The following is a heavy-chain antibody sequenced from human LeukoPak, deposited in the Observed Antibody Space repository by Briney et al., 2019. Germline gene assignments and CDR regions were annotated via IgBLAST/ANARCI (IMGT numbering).Heavy chain of an antibody. D-gene: IGHD5-18*01. CDR2: SDPEDGKR. Sequence: ASVKVSCKVSGKTLSDLSIHWLRQPPGKGLEWLGGSDPEDGKRIYAQMFQGRVTITEDTSTNTAYMELSSLRSEDTAVYYCGTGFTTMAVDSFDYWGQGTLVTVSA. V-gene: IGHV1-24*01. J-gene: IGHJ4*02. CDR1: GKTLSDLS. CDR3: GTGFTTMAVDSFDY.